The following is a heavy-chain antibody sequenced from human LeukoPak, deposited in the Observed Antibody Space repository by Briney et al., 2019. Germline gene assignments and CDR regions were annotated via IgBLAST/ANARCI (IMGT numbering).Heavy chain of an antibody. J-gene: IGHJ4*02. Sequence: PSQTLSLTCTVSGGNISSGGYYWSWIRQHPGKGLEWIGYISYNGNTYYNPSLKTRLTISVDTSQNQFCLNVSSVTAADTAVYYCARVALNMVRGVQDWGQGTLVTVSS. V-gene: IGHV4-31*03. CDR2: ISYNGNT. D-gene: IGHD3-10*01. CDR1: GGNISSGGYY. CDR3: ARVALNMVRGVQD.